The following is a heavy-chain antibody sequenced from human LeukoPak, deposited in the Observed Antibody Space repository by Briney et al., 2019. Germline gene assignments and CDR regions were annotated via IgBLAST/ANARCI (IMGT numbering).Heavy chain of an antibody. V-gene: IGHV3-30-3*01. J-gene: IGHJ4*02. D-gene: IGHD1-26*01. Sequence: PGGSLRLSCAASGFTFSSYAMHCVRQAPGKGLEWVAVISYDGSNKYYADSVKGRFTISRDNSKNTLYLQMNSLRAEDTAVYYCARDYSGSYYPYFDYWGQGTLVTVSS. CDR3: ARDYSGSYYPYFDY. CDR1: GFTFSSYA. CDR2: ISYDGSNK.